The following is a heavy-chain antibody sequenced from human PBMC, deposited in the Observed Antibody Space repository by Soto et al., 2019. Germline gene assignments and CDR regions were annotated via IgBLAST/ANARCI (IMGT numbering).Heavy chain of an antibody. D-gene: IGHD6-13*01. CDR2: INPGNGNA. J-gene: IGHJ4*02. Sequence: QVQLVQSGADVKKPGASVKVSCKASGYTFNRYTMHWVRQAPGQRLEWMGWINPGNGNAKYSQKFQGRVTITRDTSASTAYMELSSLTSEDTAVYYCARGSSCPTDYWGQGTLVTVSS. CDR3: ARGSSCPTDY. CDR1: GYTFNRYT. V-gene: IGHV1-3*01.